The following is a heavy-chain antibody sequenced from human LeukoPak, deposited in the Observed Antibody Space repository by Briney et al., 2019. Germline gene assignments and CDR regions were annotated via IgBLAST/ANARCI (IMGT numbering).Heavy chain of an antibody. CDR1: GFIFNIYW. D-gene: IGHD2-2*01. CDR2: IKQDGSET. V-gene: IGHV3-7*01. CDR3: ARVAYSTNWNFDL. Sequence: PGGSLRLSCAASGFIFNIYWMSWVRQTPGKGLEWVAIIKQDGSETHYVDSVKGRFTISRDNGKNSLYLQMNSLRPEDTAVYYCARVAYSTNWNFDLWGQGTLVTASS. J-gene: IGHJ4*02.